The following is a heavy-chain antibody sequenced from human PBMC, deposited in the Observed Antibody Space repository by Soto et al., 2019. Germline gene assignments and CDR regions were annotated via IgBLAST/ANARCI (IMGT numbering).Heavy chain of an antibody. D-gene: IGHD2-21*02. CDR3: ARDGGDWASGFGY. Sequence: EVQLVETGGALIQPGGSLRLSCAVSGFSISNNYMFWVRQAPGKGLDWVSVIYTGGSAYYADSVKGRFTISRDSSKNMLYLQMNSLRDEDTAVYYCARDGGDWASGFGYWGQGTVVTVSS. V-gene: IGHV3-53*02. J-gene: IGHJ4*02. CDR2: IYTGGSA. CDR1: GFSISNNY.